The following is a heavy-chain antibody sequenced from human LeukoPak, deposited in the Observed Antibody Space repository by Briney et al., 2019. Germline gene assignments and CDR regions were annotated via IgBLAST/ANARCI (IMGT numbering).Heavy chain of an antibody. D-gene: IGHD1-1*01. CDR3: ARDGTTATTFRFDP. CDR2: ISGYNGKT. J-gene: IGHJ5*02. CDR1: GYTFTSYG. Sequence: ASVEVSCTASGYTFTSYGISWVRQAPGQGLEWMGWISGYNGKTNYAQKFQGRVTMTTNTSTSTAYMELRSLRSDDTAVYYCARDGTTATTFRFDPWGQGTLVTVSS. V-gene: IGHV1-18*01.